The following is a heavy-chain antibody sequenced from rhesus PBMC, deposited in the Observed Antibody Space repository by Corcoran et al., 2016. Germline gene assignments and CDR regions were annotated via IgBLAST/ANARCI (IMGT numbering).Heavy chain of an antibody. Sequence: QVQLQESGPGLVKPSETLSLTCAVSGCSISSSYYYWSWIRQAPGKGLEWIGYITYSGSTTYNPSLKSRVTISRDTSKNQFSLKLSSVTAADTAVYYCARQGNYLDYWGQGVLVTVSS. CDR2: ITYSGST. CDR3: ARQGNYLDY. CDR1: GCSISSSYYY. J-gene: IGHJ4*01. V-gene: IGHV4-122*02.